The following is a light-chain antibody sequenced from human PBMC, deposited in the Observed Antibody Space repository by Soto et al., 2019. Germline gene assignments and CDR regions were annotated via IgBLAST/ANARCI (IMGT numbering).Light chain of an antibody. J-gene: IGKJ5*01. CDR2: AAS. CDR1: QSVSRN. Sequence: DIQMTQSPSSLSASVGDRVTISCRASQSVSRNLDWYQQKPGKAPIVLIFAASSLQSGVPSRFSGSGSGTDFTLTISSLQPEDFATYYCQQAYSFPITFGQGTRLEIK. V-gene: IGKV1-39*01. CDR3: QQAYSFPIT.